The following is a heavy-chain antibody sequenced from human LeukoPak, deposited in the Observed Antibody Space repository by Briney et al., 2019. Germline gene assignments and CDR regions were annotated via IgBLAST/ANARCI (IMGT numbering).Heavy chain of an antibody. CDR2: INTDGSST. CDR1: GFTFISYG. D-gene: IGHD2-21*02. J-gene: IGHJ4*01. Sequence: GGSLRLSCAASGFTFISYGMQWVRQAPGKGLVWVSRINTDGSSTSYADSVKGRFTVSRDNAKNTVYLQVNSLGAEDTAVYFCTRELPREVTLDYWGQGTLVTVSS. V-gene: IGHV3-74*01. CDR3: TRELPREVTLDY.